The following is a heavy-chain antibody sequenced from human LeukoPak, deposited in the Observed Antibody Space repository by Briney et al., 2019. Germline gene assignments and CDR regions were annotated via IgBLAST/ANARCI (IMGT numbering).Heavy chain of an antibody. J-gene: IGHJ4*02. CDR1: GFTFSSYS. Sequence: QPGGSLRLSCAASGFTFSSYSMNWVRQAPGKGLEWVSYISSSSSTIYYADSVKGRFTISRDNAKNSLYLQMNSLRAEDTAVYYCASFGNYFDYWGQGTLVTVSS. V-gene: IGHV3-48*04. CDR2: ISSSSSTI. CDR3: ASFGNYFDY. D-gene: IGHD3-16*01.